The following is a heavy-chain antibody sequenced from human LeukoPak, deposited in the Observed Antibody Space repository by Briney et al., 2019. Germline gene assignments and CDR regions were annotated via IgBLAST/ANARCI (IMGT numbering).Heavy chain of an antibody. D-gene: IGHD3-22*01. CDR2: IYYSGST. CDR3: ARSSGYYDSSGYYRNYYYYYMDV. V-gene: IGHV4-59*01. Sequence: PSETLSLTCTVSDDSITIYYWSWIRQPPGKGLEWLGYIYYSGSTNYNPSLKSRVTISVDTSKNQFSLKLSSVTAADTAVYYCARSSGYYDSSGYYRNYYYYYMDVWGKGTTVTISS. J-gene: IGHJ6*03. CDR1: DDSITIYY.